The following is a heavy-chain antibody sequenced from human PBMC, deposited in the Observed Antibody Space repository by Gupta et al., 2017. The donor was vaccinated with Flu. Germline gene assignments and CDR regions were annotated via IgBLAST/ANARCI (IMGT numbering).Heavy chain of an antibody. V-gene: IGHV4-39*01. CDR1: GGSIISSSYI. D-gene: IGHD2/OR15-2a*01. CDR3: ARHPTGFPNWFDS. J-gene: IGHJ5*01. CDR2: VFHSGTT. Sequence: QLQLQESGPGLVKPSETLSLTCSVSGGSIISSSYIWGWIRQPPGKGLEWIGSVFHSGTTYYNPSLQSRVIISVDTAKNQFSLKVTSVTAADTGLFYCARHPTGFPNWFDSWGQGTLVTVSA.